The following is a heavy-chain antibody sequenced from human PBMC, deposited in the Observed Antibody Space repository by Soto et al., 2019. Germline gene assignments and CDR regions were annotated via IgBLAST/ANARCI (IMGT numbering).Heavy chain of an antibody. CDR1: GGSFSGYY. Sequence: PSETLSLTCAVYGGSFSGYYWSWIRQPPGKGLEWIGEINHSGSTNYNPSLKSRVTISVDTSKNQFSLKLSSVTAADTAVHYCAREKTTTYYYYGMDVWGQGTTVTVSS. CDR2: INHSGST. D-gene: IGHD4-17*01. V-gene: IGHV4-34*01. CDR3: AREKTTTYYYYGMDV. J-gene: IGHJ6*02.